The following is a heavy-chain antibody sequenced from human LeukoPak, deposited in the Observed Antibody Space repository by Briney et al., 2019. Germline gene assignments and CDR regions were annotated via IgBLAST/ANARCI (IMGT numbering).Heavy chain of an antibody. V-gene: IGHV3-48*04. CDR3: AIPPLSGTGSSRPLAEMDV. CDR2: ISHTGSTM. Sequence: GGSLRLSCAASGFRFSGYSMNWVRQAPGKGLEWVSYISHTGSTMSYADSVKGRFTISRDNARNSLHLQMNSLRAEDTAVYYCAIPPLSGTGSSRPLAEMDVWGQGTTVTVSS. J-gene: IGHJ6*02. D-gene: IGHD3-10*01. CDR1: GFRFSGYS.